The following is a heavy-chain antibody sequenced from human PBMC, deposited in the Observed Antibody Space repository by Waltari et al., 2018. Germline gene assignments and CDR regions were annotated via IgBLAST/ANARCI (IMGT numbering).Heavy chain of an antibody. V-gene: IGHV1-2*02. J-gene: IGHJ6*03. CDR2: INENTGGT. CDR3: ARDGSGSYWYYMDV. D-gene: IGHD3-10*01. Sequence: QVQLVQSGAEVKNPGASVKVSCQASGYNFNGHYLHWVRQAPGQGLEWLRWINENTGGTKYEQKFQGRVTMTRAASITTVYMELSSLRSDDTAVYYCARDGSGSYWYYMDVWGKGTTVTISS. CDR1: GYNFNGHY.